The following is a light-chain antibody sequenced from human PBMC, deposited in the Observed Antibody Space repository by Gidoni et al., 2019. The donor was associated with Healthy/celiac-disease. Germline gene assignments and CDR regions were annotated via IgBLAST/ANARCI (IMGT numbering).Light chain of an antibody. CDR1: SSNLGSNP. J-gene: IGLJ3*02. CDR2: SNN. CDR3: AACDDSLNGFWV. Sequence: QSVLTQPPAASGTPGQRVTISCSGSSSNLGSNPVNWYQQAPGTAPKLIIYSNNQRPSGVPDRFSGSKSGTSASLAISGLQSEDESDYYCAACDDSLNGFWVFGGGTKLTVL. V-gene: IGLV1-44*01.